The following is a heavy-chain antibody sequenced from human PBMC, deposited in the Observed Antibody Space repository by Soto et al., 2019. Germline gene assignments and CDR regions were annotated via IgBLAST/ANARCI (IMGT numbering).Heavy chain of an antibody. CDR1: GYTFTSYG. CDR3: AREGDYYGSETVDY. V-gene: IGHV1-18*01. D-gene: IGHD3-10*01. CDR2: ISAYNGNT. Sequence: ASVKVSCKASGYTFTSYGISWVRQAPGQGLEWMGWISAYNGNTSYAQKLQGRVTMTTDTSTSTAYMELRSLRSDDTAVYYCAREGDYYGSETVDYWGQGTLVTVSS. J-gene: IGHJ4*02.